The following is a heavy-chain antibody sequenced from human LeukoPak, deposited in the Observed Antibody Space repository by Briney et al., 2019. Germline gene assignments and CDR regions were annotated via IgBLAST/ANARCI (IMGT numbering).Heavy chain of an antibody. D-gene: IGHD1-1*01. J-gene: IGHJ6*03. V-gene: IGHV3-64*02. CDR2: ISSNGVNT. CDR1: GFTFSSYA. Sequence: GGSLRLSCAASGFTFSSYAMHWVRQAPGKAPEYVSAISSNGVNTYYADSVRGRFTISRDNSKNTLYLQMGSLRSEDMAVYYCARRHNHYYYMDVWGKGTTVTVSS. CDR3: ARRHNHYYYMDV.